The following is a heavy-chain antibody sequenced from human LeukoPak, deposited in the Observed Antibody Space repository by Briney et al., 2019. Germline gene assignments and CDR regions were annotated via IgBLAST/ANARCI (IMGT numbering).Heavy chain of an antibody. CDR2: INPNSGGT. CDR1: GYTFTGYY. Sequence: ASVKVSCKASGYTFTGYYMHWVRQAPGQGLEWMGWINPNSGGTNYAQKFQGRVTMTRDTSISTASMELNRLRSDDTAVYYCARHGGWLAGARNWGQGTLVTVSS. CDR3: ARHGGWLAGARN. J-gene: IGHJ4*02. V-gene: IGHV1-2*02. D-gene: IGHD6-19*01.